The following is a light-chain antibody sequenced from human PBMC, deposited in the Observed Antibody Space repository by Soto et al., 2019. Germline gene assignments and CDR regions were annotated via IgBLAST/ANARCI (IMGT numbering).Light chain of an antibody. CDR1: SSNIGTSS. J-gene: IGLJ1*01. V-gene: IGLV1-44*01. CDR2: TTN. CDR3: AAWDDSLNGHV. Sequence: QSVLTQPHSASVTPGQRVTISCSGSSSNIGTSSVHWFQQLPGTAPKLLISTTNQRPSGVPERFSGSKSGTSASLAISGLQSEDEADYYCAAWDDSLNGHVFGTGTKVTAL.